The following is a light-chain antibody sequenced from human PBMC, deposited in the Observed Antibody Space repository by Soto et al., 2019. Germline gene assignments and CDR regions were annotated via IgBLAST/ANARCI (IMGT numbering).Light chain of an antibody. Sequence: DIQMTQSPSSLSASVGDRVTITCRASQNIGNYLHWYQQQPGKAPKLLIYSVSNLQTGVPLRFSGRGSGTDFTLTISSLQPEDSSTFYCQQSYNSPTWTFGQGTKVEIK. CDR3: QQSYNSPTWT. CDR2: SVS. CDR1: QNIGNY. V-gene: IGKV1-39*01. J-gene: IGKJ1*01.